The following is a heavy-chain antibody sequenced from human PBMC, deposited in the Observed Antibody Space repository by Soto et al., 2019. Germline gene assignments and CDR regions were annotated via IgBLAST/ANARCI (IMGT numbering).Heavy chain of an antibody. J-gene: IGHJ6*02. CDR2: INHSGST. Sequence: TLSLTCAVYGGSFSGYYWSWIRQPPGKGLEWIGEINHSGSTNYNPSLKSRVTISVDTSKNQFSLKLSSVTAADTAVYYCARNDILTGYYSRSLGYGMDVWGQGTTVTVSS. CDR1: GGSFSGYY. CDR3: ARNDILTGYYSRSLGYGMDV. V-gene: IGHV4-34*01. D-gene: IGHD3-9*01.